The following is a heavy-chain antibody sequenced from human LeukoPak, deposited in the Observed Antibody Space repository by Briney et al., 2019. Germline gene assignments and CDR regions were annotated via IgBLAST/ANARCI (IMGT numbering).Heavy chain of an antibody. Sequence: ASVKVSCKVSGYTLTELSMHCVRQAPGKGLEWMGGFDPEDGETIYAQKFQGRVTMTEDTSTDTAYMELSSLRSEDTAVYYCATDLLRGDSSGWYVFRHWGQGTLVTVSS. J-gene: IGHJ1*01. V-gene: IGHV1-24*01. D-gene: IGHD6-19*01. CDR2: FDPEDGET. CDR1: GYTLTELS. CDR3: ATDLLRGDSSGWYVFRH.